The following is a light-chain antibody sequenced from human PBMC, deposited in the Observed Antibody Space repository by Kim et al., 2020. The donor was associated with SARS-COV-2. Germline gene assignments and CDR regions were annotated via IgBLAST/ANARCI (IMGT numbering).Light chain of an antibody. Sequence: QSVLTQPPSASGTPGQRVTISCSGSSSNIGSNYVYWYQQLPGTAPKLLIYRNNQRPSGVPDRFSGSKSGTSASLAISGLRSEDEAEDYCAAWDDSLRGPVFGGGTQLTVL. CDR2: RNN. V-gene: IGLV1-47*01. CDR1: SSNIGSNY. CDR3: AAWDDSLRGPV. J-gene: IGLJ3*02.